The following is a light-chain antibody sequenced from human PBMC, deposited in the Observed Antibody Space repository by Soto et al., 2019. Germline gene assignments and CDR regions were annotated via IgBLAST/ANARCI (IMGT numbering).Light chain of an antibody. CDR1: SNDMGYYDF. V-gene: IGLV2-14*03. Sequence: QSALTQPASVSGSPGQSITISCTGTSNDMGYYDFVSWYQQHPDKAPKLMIYDVNNRPSGVSNRFSGSKSGNTASLTISRFQPEDEADYYCASYTTNNVLGVFGTGTKLTVL. CDR3: ASYTTNNVLGV. J-gene: IGLJ1*01. CDR2: DVN.